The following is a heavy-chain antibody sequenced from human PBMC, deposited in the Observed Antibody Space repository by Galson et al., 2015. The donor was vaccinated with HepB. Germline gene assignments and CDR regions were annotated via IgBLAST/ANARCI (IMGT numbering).Heavy chain of an antibody. CDR3: AREGCSSTSCHAIAARRGSGYYYYGMDV. V-gene: IGHV1-69*13. CDR2: IIPIFGTA. CDR1: GGTFSSYA. J-gene: IGHJ6*02. Sequence: SVKVSCKASGGTFSSYAISWVRQAPGQGLEWMGGIIPIFGTANYAQKFQGRVTITADESTSTAYMELSSLRSEDTAVYYCAREGCSSTSCHAIAARRGSGYYYYGMDVWGQGTTVTVSS. D-gene: IGHD2-2*01.